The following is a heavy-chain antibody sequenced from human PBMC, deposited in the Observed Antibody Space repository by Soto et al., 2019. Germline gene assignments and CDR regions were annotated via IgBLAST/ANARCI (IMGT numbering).Heavy chain of an antibody. CDR3: VRGRAVAGINDEAFDL. CDR2: INPNSGDT. Sequence: ASVKVSCKASGYISSDYYMHWVRQAPGQGLECMGWINPNSGDTIYAQKFQGRVTVTGDPSISTAYMELSRLTSDDTAVYYCVRGRAVAGINDEAFDLWGQGTMVTVSS. J-gene: IGHJ3*01. D-gene: IGHD6-19*01. CDR1: GYISSDYY. V-gene: IGHV1-2*02.